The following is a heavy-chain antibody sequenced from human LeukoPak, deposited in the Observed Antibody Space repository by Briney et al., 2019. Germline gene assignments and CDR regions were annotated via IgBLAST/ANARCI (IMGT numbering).Heavy chain of an antibody. D-gene: IGHD5-18*01. CDR1: GFTFSSYW. J-gene: IGHJ6*03. Sequence: GGSLRLSCAASGFTFSSYWMSWVRQAPGKGLEWVANIKQDGSEKYYVDSVKGRFTISRDNAKNSLYLQMNSLRAEDTAVYYCARDQLWDCYYYYMDVWGKGTTVTISS. CDR2: IKQDGSEK. CDR3: ARDQLWDCYYYYMDV. V-gene: IGHV3-7*01.